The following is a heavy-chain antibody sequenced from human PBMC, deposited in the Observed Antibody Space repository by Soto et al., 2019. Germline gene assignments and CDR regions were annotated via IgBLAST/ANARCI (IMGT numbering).Heavy chain of an antibody. V-gene: IGHV4-39*01. CDR2: IHYSGST. CDR1: GDSITSTSYY. J-gene: IGHJ4*02. Sequence: SETLSLTCTVSGDSITSTSYYWGWIRQPSGKGLEWIGCIHYSGSTYYNPSLRSRVTSSVDTSKNQFSLKVSSVTAADAAVYYCARRLFSSTWPSYFDYWGEGTLVTVSS. D-gene: IGHD6-13*01. CDR3: ARRLFSSTWPSYFDY.